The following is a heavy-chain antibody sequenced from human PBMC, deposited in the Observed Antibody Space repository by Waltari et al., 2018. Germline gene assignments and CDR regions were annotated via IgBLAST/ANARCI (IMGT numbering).Heavy chain of an antibody. J-gene: IGHJ5*02. CDR3: ARVPFLSTSFLPYNWFDP. CDR2: INPNSGGT. Sequence: QVQLVQSGAEVQKPGASVKVSCKASGYTFTGYYMHRVRQAPGQGLEWMGWINPNSGGTNYAQKFQGRVTMTRDTSISTAYMELSRLRSDDTAVYYCARVPFLSTSFLPYNWFDPWGQGTLVTVSS. CDR1: GYTFTGYY. V-gene: IGHV1-2*02. D-gene: IGHD2-2*01.